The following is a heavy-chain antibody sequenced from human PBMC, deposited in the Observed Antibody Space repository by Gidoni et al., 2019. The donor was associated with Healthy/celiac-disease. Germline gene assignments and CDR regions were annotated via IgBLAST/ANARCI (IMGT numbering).Heavy chain of an antibody. D-gene: IGHD3-16*01. J-gene: IGHJ4*02. CDR2: INPSGGST. V-gene: IGHV1-46*03. Sequence: QVQLVQSGAEVTKPGASVKVSCQASGYTFPSYYMHWVRQAPGQGLEWMGIINPSGGSTSYEQKFQGRVTMTRDTSTGTVYMERSSLRAEDTAVYYCASGGVAPGYFDYWGQGTLVTVSS. CDR3: ASGGVAPGYFDY. CDR1: GYTFPSYY.